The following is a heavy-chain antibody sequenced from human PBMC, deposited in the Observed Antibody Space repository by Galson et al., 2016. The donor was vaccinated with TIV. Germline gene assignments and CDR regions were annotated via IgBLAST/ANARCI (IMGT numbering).Heavy chain of an antibody. Sequence: TLSLTCSVSGGSMNSGVYYWTWIRQPPGKGLEWIGSIYYSEIIYHNPSLKSRVITSVDTSKNQFSLMVSSVTAADTAVYYCARGLRGSSPDANNWFDPWGQGTLVTVSS. V-gene: IGHV4-30-4*08. CDR2: IYYSEII. CDR1: GGSMNSGVYY. CDR3: ARGLRGSSPDANNWFDP. D-gene: IGHD3-16*01. J-gene: IGHJ5*02.